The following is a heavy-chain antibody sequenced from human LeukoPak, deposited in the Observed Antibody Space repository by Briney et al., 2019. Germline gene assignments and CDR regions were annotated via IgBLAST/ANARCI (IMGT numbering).Heavy chain of an antibody. D-gene: IGHD5-18*01. CDR3: ARQSGSAMVYYYYYYMDV. Sequence: KPSEPLSLTCTVSGGSISTNTXXXXWIRXPPXKGXXCIGGXXFSXTTYYNPSLKSRVTISVDTSKNQFSLQLTSVTAADTAVYFCARQSGSAMVYYYYYYMDVWGKGTTVTVSS. J-gene: IGHJ6*03. CDR1: GGSISTNTXX. CDR2: XXFSXTT. V-gene: IGHV4-39*01.